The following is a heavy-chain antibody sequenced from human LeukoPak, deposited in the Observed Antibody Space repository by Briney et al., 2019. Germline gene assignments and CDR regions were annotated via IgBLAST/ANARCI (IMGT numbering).Heavy chain of an antibody. V-gene: IGHV3-21*01. CDR1: EFTFSNYY. CDR3: ARSGGMTTVTKYNWFDP. J-gene: IGHJ5*02. CDR2: IYSSTSYI. D-gene: IGHD4-17*01. Sequence: GGSLRLSCTASEFTFSNYYMNWVRQAPGKGLEWVSSIYSSTSYIFYADSVKGRFTSSRDDAKNSLYLQMNNLGAEDTAVYYCARSGGMTTVTKYNWFDPWGQGTLVTVSS.